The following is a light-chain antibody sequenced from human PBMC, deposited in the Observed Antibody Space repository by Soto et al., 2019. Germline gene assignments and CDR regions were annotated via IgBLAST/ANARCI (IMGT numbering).Light chain of an antibody. CDR3: QQFYFYPLT. CDR2: GAS. CDR1: HTIATY. Sequence: EIQMTQSPSSLSASVGETVTLTCRASHTIATYLNWYRQKSGKVPVVLICGASSLQRGVPARFTGSGYGTDFTLTISSLQPEEFATYFCQQFYFYPLTFGQGTNLEV. J-gene: IGKJ2*01. V-gene: IGKV1-39*01.